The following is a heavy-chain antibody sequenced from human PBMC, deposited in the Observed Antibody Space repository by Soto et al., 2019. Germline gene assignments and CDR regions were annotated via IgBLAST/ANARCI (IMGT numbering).Heavy chain of an antibody. J-gene: IGHJ6*02. Sequence: QAQLVQSGAEVKKPGASVKVSCKASGYTFYSHSISWVRQAPGQGLEWMGRINGDYGNTQYAQKFRGRVTMTTDTSTTTVYMELTTLRSDDTAVYYCARCIQGDYYYGMDVWGQGTTVTVSS. D-gene: IGHD5-18*01. CDR2: INGDYGNT. V-gene: IGHV1-18*01. CDR1: GYTFYSHS. CDR3: ARCIQGDYYYGMDV.